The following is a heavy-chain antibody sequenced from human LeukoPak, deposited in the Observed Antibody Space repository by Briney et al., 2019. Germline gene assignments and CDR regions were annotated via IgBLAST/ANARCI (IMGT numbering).Heavy chain of an antibody. J-gene: IGHJ5*02. CDR3: AREYSSSWYSWFDP. Sequence: ASVKVSCKASVYTFTSYGICWVRQTPRHGLEWMWWISAHNGNTNYAQKLHGRVTTTKDTSTSTAYMELRSLRSDDTAVYYCAREYSSSWYSWFDPWGQGTLVTVSS. CDR1: VYTFTSYG. CDR2: ISAHNGNT. V-gene: IGHV1-18*01. D-gene: IGHD6-13*01.